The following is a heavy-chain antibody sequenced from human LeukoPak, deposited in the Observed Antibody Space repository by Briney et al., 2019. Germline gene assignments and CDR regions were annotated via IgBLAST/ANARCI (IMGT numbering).Heavy chain of an antibody. CDR3: ARQLFTYYGPGSHPPNWYFDL. J-gene: IGHJ2*01. CDR1: GYSISSSNW. V-gene: IGHV4-28*01. D-gene: IGHD3-10*01. CDR2: IYYSGST. Sequence: KPSETLSLTCAVSGYSISSSNWWGWIRQPPGKGLEWIGYIYYSGSTYYNPSLKSRVTISVDTSKNQFSLKLSSVTAADTAVYYCARQLFTYYGPGSHPPNWYFDLWGRGTLVTVSS.